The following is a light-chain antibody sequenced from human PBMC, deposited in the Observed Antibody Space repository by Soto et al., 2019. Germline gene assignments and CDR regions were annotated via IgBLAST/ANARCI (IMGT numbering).Light chain of an antibody. CDR1: QSVGTN. CDR3: QPYNNWPQT. Sequence: ERVMTQSPVTLSVSPGESVTLSCSASQSVGTNLAWYQQKPGQAPSLLIYGVYTRATGITTRFSGSGSGRQFTLTISSLQSEDFAVYYCQPYNNWPQTVGQGTQVEIK. J-gene: IGKJ1*01. CDR2: GVY. V-gene: IGKV3-15*01.